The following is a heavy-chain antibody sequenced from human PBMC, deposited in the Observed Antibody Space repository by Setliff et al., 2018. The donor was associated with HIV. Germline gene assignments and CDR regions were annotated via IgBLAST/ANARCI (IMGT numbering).Heavy chain of an antibody. CDR3: ARPRRVRSRAWYWFDI. CDR1: GYPFTSYA. V-gene: IGHV1-3*01. Sequence: SVKVSCKASGYPFTSYAMHWVRQAPGQRLEWMGWIHAGNGYTKYSQKFQGRVTFTRDTSASAAYMDLSSLRSEDTAVYYCARPRRVRSRAWYWFDIWGQGTLVTGSS. CDR2: IHAGNGYT. D-gene: IGHD6-19*01. J-gene: IGHJ5*02.